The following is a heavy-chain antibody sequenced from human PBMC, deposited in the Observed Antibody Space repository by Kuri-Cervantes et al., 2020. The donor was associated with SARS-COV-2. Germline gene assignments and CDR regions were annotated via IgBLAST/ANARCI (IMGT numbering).Heavy chain of an antibody. D-gene: IGHD6-19*01. CDR3: ATGSTSGWYRRDFDF. CDR2: ISYDGSNK. CDR1: GFTFSSYA. Sequence: GESLKISCAASGFTFSSYAMHWVRQAPGKGLEWVALISYDGSNKYYADSVKGRFTISRDNSKNTLSLQMNSLKTEDTAVYYCATGSTSGWYRRDFDFWGLGTLVTVSS. J-gene: IGHJ4*02. V-gene: IGHV3-30*03.